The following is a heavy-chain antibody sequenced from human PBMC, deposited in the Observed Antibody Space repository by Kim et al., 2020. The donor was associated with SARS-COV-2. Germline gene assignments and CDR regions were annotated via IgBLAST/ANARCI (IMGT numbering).Heavy chain of an antibody. Sequence: GGSLRLSCAASGFTFSSYWMTWVRQAPGKGLERVANIKEDGGEKYYLDSVKGRFTVSRDNAKSSLSLHMNSLTTEDTAVYHCARVWGPTTNAFDIWGQGTMITVSS. V-gene: IGHV3-7*03. CDR1: GFTFSSYW. J-gene: IGHJ3*02. D-gene: IGHD1-1*01. CDR3: ARVWGPTTNAFDI. CDR2: IKEDGGEK.